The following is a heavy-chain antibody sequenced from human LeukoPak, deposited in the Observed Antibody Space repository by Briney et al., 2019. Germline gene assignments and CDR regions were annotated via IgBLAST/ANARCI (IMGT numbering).Heavy chain of an antibody. J-gene: IGHJ4*02. CDR1: GGSFSGYY. V-gene: IGHV4-34*01. CDR2: INHSGST. D-gene: IGHD3-3*01. Sequence: SETLSLTCAVYGGSFSGYYWSWIRQPPGKGLEWIGEINHSGSTSYNPSLKSRVTISVDTSKNQFSLKLSSVTAADTAVYYCARGPMVGSIFGVVRTYFDYWGQGTLVTVSS. CDR3: ARGPMVGSIFGVVRTYFDY.